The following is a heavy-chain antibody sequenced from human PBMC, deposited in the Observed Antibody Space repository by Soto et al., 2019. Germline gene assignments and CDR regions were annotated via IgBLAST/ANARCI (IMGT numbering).Heavy chain of an antibody. D-gene: IGHD3-10*01. V-gene: IGHV1-18*04. CDR2: ISGYNGKT. CDR1: GYTFTSFG. CDR3: ARDKMIDDFGLGSFDY. J-gene: IGHJ4*02. Sequence: ASVKVSCKASGYTFTSFGVSWLRQAPGQGPEWMGWISGYNGKTKYTQKVQGRVTLTTGTSTATAYMELRSLRSDDAAVYFCARDKMIDDFGLGSFDYWGQGTLVTVSS.